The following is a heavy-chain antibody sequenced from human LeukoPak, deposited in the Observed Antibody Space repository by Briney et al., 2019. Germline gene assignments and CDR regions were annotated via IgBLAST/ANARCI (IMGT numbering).Heavy chain of an antibody. D-gene: IGHD6-13*01. CDR2: ISSSSSYI. CDR3: ARGYGSSWSTEYYYMDV. J-gene: IGHJ6*03. CDR1: GFTFSSYS. V-gene: IGHV3-21*04. Sequence: PGGSLRLSCAASGFTFSSYSMNWVRQAPGKGLEWVSSISSSSSYIYYADSVKGRFTISRDNAKNSLYLQMNSLRSEDTAVYYCARGYGSSWSTEYYYMDVWGKGTTVTVSS.